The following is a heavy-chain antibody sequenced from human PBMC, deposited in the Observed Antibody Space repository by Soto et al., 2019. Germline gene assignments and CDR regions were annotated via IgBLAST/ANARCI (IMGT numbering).Heavy chain of an antibody. Sequence: QVQLQESGPGLVKPSQTLSLTCTVSGGSISSGGYYWSWIRQHPGKGLEWIGYIYNSRRTYYNPSLKSRVTISVDTSNKPFSLKLSSVTAVDTAVYYCARESTLRFFLASWGQGTLVTVSS. CDR1: GGSISSGGYY. CDR3: ARESTLRFFLAS. D-gene: IGHD3-3*01. J-gene: IGHJ4*02. CDR2: IYNSRRT. V-gene: IGHV4-31*03.